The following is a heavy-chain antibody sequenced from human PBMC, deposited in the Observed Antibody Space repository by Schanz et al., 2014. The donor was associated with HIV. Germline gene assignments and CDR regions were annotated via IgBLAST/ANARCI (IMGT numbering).Heavy chain of an antibody. CDR1: GFTFDSYT. CDR2: ISGGSGDK. Sequence: EVQVVDSGGGLVKPGGSLRLSCVVSGFTFDSYTMNWVRQAPGKGLEWVSSISGGSGDKLYADSIKGRFTISRDNANNSVYLQMNSLRGEDTAVYYGGRETSSGVDYFDYWGQGTLVTVS. CDR3: GRETSSGVDYFDY. V-gene: IGHV3-21*01. D-gene: IGHD3-10*01. J-gene: IGHJ4*02.